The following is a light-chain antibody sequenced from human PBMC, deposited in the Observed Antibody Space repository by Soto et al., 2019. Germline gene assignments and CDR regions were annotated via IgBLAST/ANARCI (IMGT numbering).Light chain of an antibody. Sequence: QSVLTQPTSVSGSPGQSIAILCTGNPTDIGAYEYVSWYQQHPGKAPRLLIHGVRNRPPGISSRFSGSKSGLTASLTISGLQAEDEAVYYCSSFTTYRVYVFGPGTKVTVL. CDR3: SSFTTYRVYV. V-gene: IGLV2-14*01. CDR2: GVR. J-gene: IGLJ1*01. CDR1: PTDIGAYEY.